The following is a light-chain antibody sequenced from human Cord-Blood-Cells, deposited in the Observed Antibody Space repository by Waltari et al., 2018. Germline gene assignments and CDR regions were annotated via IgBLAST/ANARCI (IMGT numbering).Light chain of an antibody. CDR3: QVWDSSSDHWV. Sequence: SYVLTQPPSVSVAPGKTAKITCGGNNIGSKSVHWYQQKPGPAPVLVIYYDSDRPSGSPERFSGSNSGNTATLTISRVEAGDEADYYCQVWDSSSDHWVFGGGTKLTVL. V-gene: IGLV3-21*04. J-gene: IGLJ3*02. CDR1: NIGSKS. CDR2: YDS.